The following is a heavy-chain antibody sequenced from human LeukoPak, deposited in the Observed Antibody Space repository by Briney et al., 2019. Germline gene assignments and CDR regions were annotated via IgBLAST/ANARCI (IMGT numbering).Heavy chain of an antibody. CDR1: GFTFSSFE. V-gene: IGHV3-48*03. CDR3: ARADYPDY. D-gene: IGHD4/OR15-4a*01. Sequence: QPGGSLRLSCAASGFTFSSFEMNWVRQAPGKGLEWVSYISTSGSTQYYADSVEGRFTISRDNAKNSLFLQMNSLRAEDTAVYYCARADYPDYWRQGTLVTVSS. CDR2: ISTSGSTQ. J-gene: IGHJ4*02.